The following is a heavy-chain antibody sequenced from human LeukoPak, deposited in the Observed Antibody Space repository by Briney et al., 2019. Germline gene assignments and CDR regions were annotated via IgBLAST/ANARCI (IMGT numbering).Heavy chain of an antibody. CDR3: AKDPTILCA. J-gene: IGHJ5*02. D-gene: IGHD3-9*01. CDR2: ISGTGGST. V-gene: IGHV3-23*01. CDR1: GFTFSNYA. Sequence: GGSPRLSCAASGFTFSNYAMNWVRQAPGKGVEWVSSISGTGGSTYYADSVKGRFTISRDNSRSTLYLQMNSLRAEDTAIYYCAKDPTILCAWGQGTLVTVSS.